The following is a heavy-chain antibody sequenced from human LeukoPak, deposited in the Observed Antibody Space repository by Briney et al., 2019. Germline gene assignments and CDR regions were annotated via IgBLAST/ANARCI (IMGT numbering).Heavy chain of an antibody. Sequence: SETLSLTCTVSGGSINSSSYYWVWIRQPPGEALEWIGSIYHSGYTYYNPSLKSRVTISVGTSKSQFFLNLSSVTAADTAVYYCATSPMFRRVTVDYWGQGTLATVSS. V-gene: IGHV4-39*01. J-gene: IGHJ4*02. CDR3: ATSPMFRRVTVDY. D-gene: IGHD3-10*01. CDR2: IYHSGYT. CDR1: GGSINSSSYY.